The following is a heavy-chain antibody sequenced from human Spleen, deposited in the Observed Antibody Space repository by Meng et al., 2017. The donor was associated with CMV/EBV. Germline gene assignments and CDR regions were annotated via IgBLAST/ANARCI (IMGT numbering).Heavy chain of an antibody. Sequence: GSLRLSCAVYGGSFSGYYWSWIRQPPGKGLEWIGEINHSGSTNYNPSLKSRATISADTSKNQFSLRLSSVTAADTAIYYCARRQITPYYFDFWGQGTLVTVSS. CDR2: INHSGST. CDR3: ARRQITPYYFDF. V-gene: IGHV4-34*01. D-gene: IGHD4-23*01. J-gene: IGHJ4*02. CDR1: GGSFSGYY.